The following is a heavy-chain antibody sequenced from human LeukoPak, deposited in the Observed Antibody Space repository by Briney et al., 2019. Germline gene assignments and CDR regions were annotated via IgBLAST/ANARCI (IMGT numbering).Heavy chain of an antibody. D-gene: IGHD3-10*01. CDR3: ARTRYYYNSRSYGAPYYFDY. Sequence: SETLSLTCGVSGGSISSNSYYWGWIRQPPGKGLEWIGSIYYSGSTYYNPSLKSRVTISVDTSKNQFSLKLSSVTAADTAVYYCARTRYYYNSRSYGAPYYFDYWGQGTLVTVSS. V-gene: IGHV4-39*01. CDR1: GGSISSNSYY. J-gene: IGHJ4*02. CDR2: IYYSGST.